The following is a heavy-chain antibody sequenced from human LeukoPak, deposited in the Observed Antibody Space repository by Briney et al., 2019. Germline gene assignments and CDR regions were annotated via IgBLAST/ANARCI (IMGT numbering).Heavy chain of an antibody. CDR2: IYSSGGA. V-gene: IGHV4-4*09. Sequence: SETLSLTCTVSGGSFSGYYWTWIRQPPGKGLEWIGYIYSSGGAIYNPSLKSRVTMSVDTSNYLFALKLKSVTAADTAVYYCARQGDTAYYYVDYWGQGTLVTVSS. J-gene: IGHJ4*02. D-gene: IGHD5-18*01. CDR1: GGSFSGYY. CDR3: ARQGDTAYYYVDY.